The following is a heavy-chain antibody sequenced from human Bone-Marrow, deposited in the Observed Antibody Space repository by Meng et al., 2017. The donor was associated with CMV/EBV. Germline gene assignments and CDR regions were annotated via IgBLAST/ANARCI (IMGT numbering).Heavy chain of an antibody. CDR3: APGFRSWSGSYSY. Sequence: QVHPRQWGAGLLKPSETLSLTCGVYGAPVCGYWSWVRQPPGKGLEWIGEITHSGSTNYNVSLKSRVTISIDTSKNQFSLKLSSVTATDTAVYYCAPGFRSWSGSYSYWGQGTLVTVSS. CDR1: GAPVCGY. V-gene: IGHV4-34*01. D-gene: IGHD1-26*01. CDR2: ITHSGST. J-gene: IGHJ4*02.